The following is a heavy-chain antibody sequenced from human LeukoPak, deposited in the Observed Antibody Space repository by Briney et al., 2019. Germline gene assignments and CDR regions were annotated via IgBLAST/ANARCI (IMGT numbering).Heavy chain of an antibody. D-gene: IGHD3-9*01. J-gene: IGHJ4*02. Sequence: PGGSLRLSCAASGFTFSNYSMNWVRQAPGKGLEWVSSIGTTGSYIFYADSVKGRFTISRDNAKNTLYLQMNSLRAEDTAVYYCARDKYNILTDYDSWGQGTLVTVSS. CDR1: GFTFSNYS. CDR3: ARDKYNILTDYDS. V-gene: IGHV3-21*01. CDR2: IGTTGSYI.